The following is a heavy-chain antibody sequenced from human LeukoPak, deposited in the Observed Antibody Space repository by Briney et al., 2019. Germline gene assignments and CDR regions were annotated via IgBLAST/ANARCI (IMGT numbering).Heavy chain of an antibody. CDR2: ISAYNGNT. CDR1: GYTFTSYG. V-gene: IGHV1-18*01. J-gene: IGHJ4*02. CDR3: ARGDYYDSSGYYRFDY. D-gene: IGHD3-22*01. Sequence: ASVKVSCKASGYTFTSYGISWVRQAPGQGLEWMGWISAYNGNTNYAQKLQGRVTMTTDTSTSTAYMELRSLRSDDTAVYYCARGDYYDSSGYYRFDYWCQGTLVTVSS.